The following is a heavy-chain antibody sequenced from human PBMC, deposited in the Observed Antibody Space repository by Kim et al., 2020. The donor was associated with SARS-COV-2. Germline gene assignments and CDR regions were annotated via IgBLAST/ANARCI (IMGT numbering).Heavy chain of an antibody. D-gene: IGHD6-19*01. CDR2: IYHSGST. CDR1: GYSISSGYY. V-gene: IGHV4-38-2*02. CDR3: ARGVEQWLDPAPLFDY. Sequence: SETLSLTCTVSGYSISSGYYWGWIRQPPGKGLEWIGSIYHSGSTYYNPSLKSRVTISVDTSKNQFSLKLSSVTAADTAVYYCARGVEQWLDPAPLFDYWG. J-gene: IGHJ4*01.